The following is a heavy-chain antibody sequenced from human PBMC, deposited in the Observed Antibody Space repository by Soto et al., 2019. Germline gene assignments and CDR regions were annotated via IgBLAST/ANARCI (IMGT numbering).Heavy chain of an antibody. CDR3: ARERGLLSEALDI. D-gene: IGHD3-16*01. J-gene: IGHJ3*02. CDR2: TYYRSQWHN. Sequence: QVQLQQSGPGLVKPSQTLSLTCGISGDSVSSNSATWNWIRQSPSRGLEWLGRTYYRSQWHNEYEESVKSRITINPDTSKNHFSLQLNSMSPEDTAVYYCARERGLLSEALDIWGRGTMVTVSS. V-gene: IGHV6-1*01. CDR1: GDSVSSNSAT.